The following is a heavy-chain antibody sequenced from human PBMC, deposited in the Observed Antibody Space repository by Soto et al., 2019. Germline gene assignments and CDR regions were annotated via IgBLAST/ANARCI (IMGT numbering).Heavy chain of an antibody. CDR1: GFTFSNHA. CDR3: AKVFSPEGGNYFDY. J-gene: IGHJ4*02. Sequence: HPGGSLRLSCAASGFTFSNHAMNWVRQAPGKGLEWVSAISNSFSDGNTHYADSVKGRFTISRDNDKNTVFLEMNSLRAEDTAVYYCAKVFSPEGGNYFDYWGQGTLVTVSS. CDR2: ISNSFSDGNT. V-gene: IGHV3-23*01.